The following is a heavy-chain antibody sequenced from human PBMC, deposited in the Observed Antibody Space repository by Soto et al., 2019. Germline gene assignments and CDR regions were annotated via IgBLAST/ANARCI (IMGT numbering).Heavy chain of an antibody. CDR3: TRSGGGLGV. V-gene: IGHV1-8*01. J-gene: IGHJ4*02. Sequence: QVQLVQSGAEVKEPGASVKVSCKASGYTFSNYEIHWVRQATGQGLEWMGWMNPNNGNTGYAQKFQDRLSMTRTTSITTAYMESSSLRSEDTSVYYCTRSGGGLGVWGQGTLVTVSS. D-gene: IGHD3-16*01. CDR2: MNPNNGNT. CDR1: GYTFSNYE.